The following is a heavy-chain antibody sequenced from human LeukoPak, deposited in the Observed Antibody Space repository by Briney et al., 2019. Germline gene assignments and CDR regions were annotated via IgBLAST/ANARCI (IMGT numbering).Heavy chain of an antibody. Sequence: ASVKVPCKASVYTFTRYYIHWVRQAPGQGLEWMVTINPSGGITSYAQKFQCSLTVTTNMSTSPSYLQPRSLRSEDTAVYYCSKVYPGFDYWGGGTLVSVSS. CDR3: SKVYPGFDY. CDR2: INPSGGIT. CDR1: VYTFTRYY. V-gene: IGHV1-46*03. J-gene: IGHJ4*02.